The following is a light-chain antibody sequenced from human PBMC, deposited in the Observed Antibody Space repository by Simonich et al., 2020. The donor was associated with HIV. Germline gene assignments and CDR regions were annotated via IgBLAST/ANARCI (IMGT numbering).Light chain of an antibody. V-gene: IGKV3-15*01. J-gene: IGKJ2*01. CDR3: QQYNNWPYT. Sequence: EIVMTQSPVTLSVSPGERATLSCRASKNVSSNLAWYQQKPGQVPSLLIYGASTRATGIPASFSGSGSGTEFALTISSLQSEDFAVYYCQQYNNWPYTFGQGTKLEIK. CDR1: KNVSSN. CDR2: GAS.